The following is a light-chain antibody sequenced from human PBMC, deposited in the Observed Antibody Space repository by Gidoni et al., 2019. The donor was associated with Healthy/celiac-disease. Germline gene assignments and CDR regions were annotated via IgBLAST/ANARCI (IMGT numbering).Light chain of an antibody. J-gene: IGKJ4*01. Sequence: EIVLTPSPGTLSLSPGQSATLSCRASQSISSSQLAWYQQKPGQAPRPLMYGASSRATGLPDRFSGSGSGTDFTLTISRLEPEDFAVYYCQHFGNFGGGTKVE. V-gene: IGKV3-20*01. CDR3: QHFGN. CDR2: GAS. CDR1: QSISSSQ.